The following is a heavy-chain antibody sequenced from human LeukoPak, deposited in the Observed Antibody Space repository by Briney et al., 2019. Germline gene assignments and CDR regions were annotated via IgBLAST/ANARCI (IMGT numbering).Heavy chain of an antibody. CDR3: AREQGTGTSSRYFDY. J-gene: IGHJ4*02. D-gene: IGHD1-1*01. V-gene: IGHV4-4*07. CDR2: IYTSGST. Sequence: SETLSITCAVSGGSISNYYWSWIRQPAGNGLEWIGRIYTSGSTNYNPSLKSRVTMSVDTSKNQFSLKLNSVTAADTAVYYCAREQGTGTSSRYFDYWGQGTLVTVSS. CDR1: GGSISNYY.